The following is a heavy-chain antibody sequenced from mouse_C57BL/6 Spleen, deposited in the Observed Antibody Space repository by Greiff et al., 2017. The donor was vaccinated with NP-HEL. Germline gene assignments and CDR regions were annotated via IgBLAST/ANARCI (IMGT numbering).Heavy chain of an antibody. CDR1: GYAFSSYW. CDR2: IYPGDGDT. CDR3: ARYEYYRAGFAY. Sequence: VKLQESGAELVKPGASVKISCKASGYAFSSYWMNWVKQRPGKGLEWIGQIYPGDGDTNYNGKFKGKATLTADKSSSTAYMQLSSLTSEDTAVYFCARYEYYRAGFAYWGQGTLVTVSA. D-gene: IGHD2-14*01. V-gene: IGHV1-80*01. J-gene: IGHJ3*01.